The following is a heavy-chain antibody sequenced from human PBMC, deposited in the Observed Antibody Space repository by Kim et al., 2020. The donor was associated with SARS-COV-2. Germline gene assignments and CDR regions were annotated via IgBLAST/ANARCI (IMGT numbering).Heavy chain of an antibody. CDR3: ARGGGIWFGESDAFDI. V-gene: IGHV3-66*02. CDR2: IYSGGST. CDR1: GFTVSSNY. D-gene: IGHD3-10*01. Sequence: GGSLRLSCAASGFTVSSNYMSWVRQAPGKGLEWVSVIYSGGSTYYADSVKVRFTISRDNSKNTLYLQMNSLRAEDTAVYYCARGGGIWFGESDAFDIWGQGTMVTVSS. J-gene: IGHJ3*02.